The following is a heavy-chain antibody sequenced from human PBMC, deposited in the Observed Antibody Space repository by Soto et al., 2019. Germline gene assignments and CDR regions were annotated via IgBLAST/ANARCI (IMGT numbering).Heavy chain of an antibody. Sequence: QVQLVQSGAEVKKPGASVMLSCKASGYTFTTYTMNWVRQAPGQRLEWMAWINPVNGNTKSSQKFQDRVIITRDTSARTAYMELRSLRSEDMALYYCARGIATGQLDPWGQGTLVIVSS. D-gene: IGHD6-13*01. CDR2: INPVNGNT. CDR1: GYTFTTYT. J-gene: IGHJ5*02. V-gene: IGHV1-3*01. CDR3: ARGIATGQLDP.